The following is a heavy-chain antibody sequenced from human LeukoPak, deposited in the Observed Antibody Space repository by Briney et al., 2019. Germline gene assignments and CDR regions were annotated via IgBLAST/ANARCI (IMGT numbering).Heavy chain of an antibody. CDR3: ARVRADSSGYCHCLFYF. D-gene: IGHD3-22*01. J-gene: IGHJ4*02. Sequence: SETLSLTCTVSGDSISTYYWSWFRQPPGKGLEWIGYIYYSGSTDYNPSLKSRVTISVDTSKNKFSLRLSSVTAADTAVYYCARVRADSSGYCHCLFYFGGQGTLVTVSS. CDR2: IYYSGST. V-gene: IGHV4-59*01. CDR1: GDSISTYY.